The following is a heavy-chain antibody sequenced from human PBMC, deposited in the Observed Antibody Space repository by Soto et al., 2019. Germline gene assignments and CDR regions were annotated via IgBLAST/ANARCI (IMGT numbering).Heavy chain of an antibody. CDR3: ARDLGGIAVAGHWFDP. CDR2: IYYSGST. Sequence: QVQLQESGPGLVKPSQTLSLTCTVSGGSISSGGYYWSWIRQHPGKGLEWIGYIYYSGSTYYNPSLKSRVTISVDTSKNQFSLKLSSVTAADTAVYYCARDLGGIAVAGHWFDPWGQGTLVTVSS. D-gene: IGHD6-19*01. J-gene: IGHJ5*02. V-gene: IGHV4-31*03. CDR1: GGSISSGGYY.